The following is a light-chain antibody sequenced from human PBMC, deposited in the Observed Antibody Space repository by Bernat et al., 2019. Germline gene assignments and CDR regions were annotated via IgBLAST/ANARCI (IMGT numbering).Light chain of an antibody. CDR3: QVWDSSSDQQM. V-gene: IGLV3-21*03. Sequence: SYVLTQPPSVSVAPGKTAAITCGGNNIGSKSVHWYQQKPGQAPVVVVHDDNDRSSGIPERFSGSNSGNTATLTISRVEAGDEADYYWQVWDSSSDQQMFGGGTKLTVL. CDR1: NIGSKS. CDR2: DDN. J-gene: IGLJ3*02.